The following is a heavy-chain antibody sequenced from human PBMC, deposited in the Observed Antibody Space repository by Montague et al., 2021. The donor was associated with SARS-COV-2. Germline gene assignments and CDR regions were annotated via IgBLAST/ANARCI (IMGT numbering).Heavy chain of an antibody. D-gene: IGHD3-10*01. Sequence: SLRLSCAASGFSVSHNFMTWVRQAPGKGLEWVSLIYSGGSEDYADSVKGRFTISRDSSRNTLYLQMNSLRAEDTAVYYCARDFGESRDHWGQGTLVTVSS. J-gene: IGHJ4*02. CDR1: GFSVSHNF. V-gene: IGHV3-53*01. CDR2: IYSGGSE. CDR3: ARDFGESRDH.